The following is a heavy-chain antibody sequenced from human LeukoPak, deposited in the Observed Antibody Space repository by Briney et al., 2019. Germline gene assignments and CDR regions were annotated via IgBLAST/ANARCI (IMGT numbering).Heavy chain of an antibody. Sequence: GGSLRLSCAAPGFAFSLYNMNWVRQAPGKGLEWVSCIDGSNYIYYADSVKGRFTVYRDNAKNLLYLQLNRLRAEDTAVYYCARDEGLPAEFFQHWGQGTLVTVSS. CDR1: GFAFSLYN. CDR2: IDGSNYI. V-gene: IGHV3-21*01. CDR3: ARDEGLPAEFFQH. J-gene: IGHJ1*01. D-gene: IGHD3/OR15-3a*01.